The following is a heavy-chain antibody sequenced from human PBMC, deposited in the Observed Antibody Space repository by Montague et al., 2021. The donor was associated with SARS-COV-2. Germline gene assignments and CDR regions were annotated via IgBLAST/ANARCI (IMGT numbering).Heavy chain of an antibody. Sequence: SGTLSLTCTVSGGSIRSYSWSWIRQPAAKGLDWIGRIFASGGTIYSPSLRSRVSMSVDASKNQFSFILTSVTAADTGVYFCARDGGFYGSGGYSLWGQGTLVTVSS. CDR3: ARDGGFYGSGGYSL. CDR1: GGSIRSYS. J-gene: IGHJ4*02. CDR2: IFASGGT. V-gene: IGHV4-4*07. D-gene: IGHD3-10*01.